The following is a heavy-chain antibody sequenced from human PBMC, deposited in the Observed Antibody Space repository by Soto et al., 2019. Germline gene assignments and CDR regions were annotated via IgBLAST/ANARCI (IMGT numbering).Heavy chain of an antibody. Sequence: QVQLQESGPGLVKPSETLSLTCTVSGGSVSSGSYYWSWIRQPPGKGLEWIGYIYYSGSTNYNPSLKRRVTISVDTSKNRFSLKLSSVTAADTAVYYCARSYPPLLYDYWGQGTLVTVSS. V-gene: IGHV4-61*01. D-gene: IGHD2-21*02. CDR1: GGSVSSGSYY. CDR3: ARSYPPLLYDY. CDR2: IYYSGST. J-gene: IGHJ4*02.